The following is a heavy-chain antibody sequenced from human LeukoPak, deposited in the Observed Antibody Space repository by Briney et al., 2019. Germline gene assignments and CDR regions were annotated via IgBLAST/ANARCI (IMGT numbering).Heavy chain of an antibody. CDR1: GYSISSGYY. CDR2: IYHSGST. D-gene: IGHD2-2*01. Sequence: SETLSLTCTVSGYSISSGYYWGWIRQPPGKGLEWTGSIYHSGSTYYNPSLKSRVTISVDTSKNQFSLKLSSVTAADTAVYYCARESVVVPAAFQLSPDPFDYWGQGTLVTVSS. J-gene: IGHJ4*02. V-gene: IGHV4-38-2*02. CDR3: ARESVVVPAAFQLSPDPFDY.